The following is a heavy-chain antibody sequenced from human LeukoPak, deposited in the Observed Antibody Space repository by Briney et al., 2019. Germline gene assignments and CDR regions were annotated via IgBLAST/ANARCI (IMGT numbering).Heavy chain of an antibody. Sequence: ASVKVSCKASGSTFTDDYIHWVRQAPGQGLEWMGSISPTGDATHYAQKFQGRITMTRDTSITTAYVELSSLTSDDTAVYYCARADLSSGWSNYYYYGMDVWGQGTTVTVSS. CDR1: GSTFTDDY. CDR3: ARADLSSGWSNYYYYGMDV. D-gene: IGHD6-19*01. CDR2: ISPTGDAT. V-gene: IGHV1-2*02. J-gene: IGHJ6*02.